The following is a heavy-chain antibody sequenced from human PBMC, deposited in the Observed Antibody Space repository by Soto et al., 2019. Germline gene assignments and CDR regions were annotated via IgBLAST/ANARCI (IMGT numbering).Heavy chain of an antibody. V-gene: IGHV3-33*01. CDR3: VRAAGYSGNDYVYYYGMDV. Sequence: QVQLVESGGGVVQPGRSPRLSCAASGFTFSNYGMHWVRQAPGKGLEWVAHVWYDGRNKYYRDSVQGRFSISRDNSKNTLYLQMNSLRDEDTAVYYCVRAAGYSGNDYVYYYGMDVWGQGTTVTVSS. CDR2: VWYDGRNK. J-gene: IGHJ6*02. D-gene: IGHD5-12*01. CDR1: GFTFSNYG.